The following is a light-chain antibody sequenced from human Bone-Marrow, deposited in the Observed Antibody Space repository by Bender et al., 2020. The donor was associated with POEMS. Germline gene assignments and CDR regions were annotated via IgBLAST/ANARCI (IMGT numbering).Light chain of an antibody. CDR3: SSYAGNNMLI. CDR2: DVK. V-gene: IGLV2-8*01. Sequence: QSALTQPPSASGSPGQSVTISCTGSSEDIGTYNFVSWYQQLPGNAPKLILYDVKKRPSGVPDRFSGSKSDNTASLTVSGLQSEDEADYFCSSYAGNNMLIFGGGTRVTVL. CDR1: SEDIGTYNF. J-gene: IGLJ2*01.